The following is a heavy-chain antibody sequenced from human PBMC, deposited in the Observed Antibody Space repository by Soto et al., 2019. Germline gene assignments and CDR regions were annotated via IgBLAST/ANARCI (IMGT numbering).Heavy chain of an antibody. CDR3: ASGPGDRIFDI. J-gene: IGHJ3*02. D-gene: IGHD7-27*01. CDR1: GFTFNTYN. Sequence: VQVVESGGGLVKPGGSLRLSCAVSGFTFNTYNVNWVRQAPGKGLEWVSSISKTGHYIYYADSLKGRFTISRDNAKNSLYLQINSLRAEDTAVYYCASGPGDRIFDIWGQGTMVTVSS. CDR2: ISKTGHYI. V-gene: IGHV3-21*01.